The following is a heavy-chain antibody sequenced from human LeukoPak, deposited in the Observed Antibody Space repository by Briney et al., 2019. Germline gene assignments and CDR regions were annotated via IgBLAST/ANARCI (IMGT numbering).Heavy chain of an antibody. Sequence: GGSLRLSCAASGFTFSDYYMSWIRQAPGKGLEWVSYISKSSSSTNYADSVKGRFSISRDNAKNSLYLQLNSLTAEDTAVYYCASVMSSGSPLDYWGQGTLVTVSS. CDR1: GFTFSDYY. CDR2: ISKSSSST. J-gene: IGHJ4*02. D-gene: IGHD3-10*01. CDR3: ASVMSSGSPLDY. V-gene: IGHV3-11*03.